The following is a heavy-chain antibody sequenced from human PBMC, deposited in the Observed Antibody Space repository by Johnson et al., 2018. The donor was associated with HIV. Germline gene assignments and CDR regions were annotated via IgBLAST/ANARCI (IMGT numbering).Heavy chain of an antibody. CDR2: ISNNGGST. CDR3: ARDQRYCGGDCYPRDAFDV. V-gene: IGHV3-64*01. D-gene: IGHD2-21*01. CDR1: GFTFNIYG. Sequence: VQLVESAGGVVQPGRSLRLSCAASGFTFNIYGMHWVRQAPGRGLEFVSSISNNGGSTYYANSVKGRFTISRDNSKNTVYLQMGSLRPDDMAVYYCARDQRYCGGDCYPRDAFDVWGQGTMVTVSS. J-gene: IGHJ3*01.